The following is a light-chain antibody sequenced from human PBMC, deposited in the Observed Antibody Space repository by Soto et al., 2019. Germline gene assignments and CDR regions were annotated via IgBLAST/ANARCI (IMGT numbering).Light chain of an antibody. Sequence: QSALTQPRSVSGSPGQSVAISCTGTNSNLGDYNYVSWYQQHPGKAPKLMISDVSKRPSGVPDRFSGSKSGNTASLTISGLQAEDEADYYCCSSAGTSTYVFGTGTKLTVL. CDR1: NSNLGDYNY. J-gene: IGLJ1*01. CDR3: CSSAGTSTYV. V-gene: IGLV2-11*01. CDR2: DVS.